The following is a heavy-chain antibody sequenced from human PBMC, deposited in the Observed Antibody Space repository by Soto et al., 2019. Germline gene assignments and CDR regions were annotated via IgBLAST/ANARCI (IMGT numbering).Heavy chain of an antibody. CDR3: ASGPQLVRNY. V-gene: IGHV4-30-2*01. CDR1: GGSSSGGGGC. J-gene: IGHJ4*02. D-gene: IGHD6-13*01. CDR2: IYHSGST. Sequence: SETLCLRWAVAGGSSSGGGGCWSWIRQTPGKGLEWIEYIYHSGSTYYNPSLKSRFTISVDRSKNQFSLKLSSVTAADTAVYYCASGPQLVRNYWGQRTLLTVSS.